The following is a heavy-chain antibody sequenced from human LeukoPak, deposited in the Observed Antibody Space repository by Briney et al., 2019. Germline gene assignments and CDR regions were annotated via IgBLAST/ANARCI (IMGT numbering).Heavy chain of an antibody. CDR1: GFTFSSYS. CDR2: IWYDGSNK. J-gene: IGHJ3*02. D-gene: IGHD3-16*02. Sequence: GGSLRLSCAASGFTFSSYSMDWVRQAPGKGLEWGAVIWYDGSNKYYADSVKGRFTISRDNSKNTLYLKMNSLRAEDTAVYYCAREDDYVWGSYRDALDAFDIWGQGTMVTVSS. CDR3: AREDDYVWGSYRDALDAFDI. V-gene: IGHV3-33*08.